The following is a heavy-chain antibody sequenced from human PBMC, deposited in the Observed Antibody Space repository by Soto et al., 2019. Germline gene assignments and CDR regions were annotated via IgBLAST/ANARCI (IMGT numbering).Heavy chain of an antibody. V-gene: IGHV1-24*01. CDR1: GYTLTELS. CDR3: ATPAGFYDSSGDWPRSLFY. Sequence: ASVKVSCKVSGYTLTELSMHWVRQAPGKGLEWMGGFDPEDGGTIYAQKFQGRVTMTEDTSTDTAYMELSSLRSEDTAVYYCATPAGFYDSSGDWPRSLFYWGQGTLVTVSS. CDR2: FDPEDGGT. D-gene: IGHD3-22*01. J-gene: IGHJ4*02.